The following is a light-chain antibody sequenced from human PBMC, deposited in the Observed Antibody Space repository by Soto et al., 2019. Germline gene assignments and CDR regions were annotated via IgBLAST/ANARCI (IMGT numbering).Light chain of an antibody. J-gene: IGKJ5*01. CDR3: QQSYSTLIT. V-gene: IGKV1-39*01. CDR2: AAS. CDR1: QNISSY. Sequence: DIQMTQSPSSLSASVGDRVTITCRASQNISSYLNWYQQKPGKAPKLLIYAASSLQSGVPSRFSGSGSGTDFTLTISSLQPEDVATYYCQQSYSTLITFGQGTRLEI.